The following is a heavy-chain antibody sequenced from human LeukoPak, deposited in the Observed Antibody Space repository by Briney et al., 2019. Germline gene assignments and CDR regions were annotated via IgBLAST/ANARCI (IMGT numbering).Heavy chain of an antibody. Sequence: SETLSLTCTVSGGSISSYYWSWIRQPAGKGLEWIGRIYTSGSTNYNPSLKSRVTMSVDTSKNQFSLKLSSVTAADTAVYYCARGRADIVVVPAAIESTFDYWGQGTLVTVSS. J-gene: IGHJ4*02. CDR1: GGSISSYY. CDR3: ARGRADIVVVPAAIESTFDY. CDR2: IYTSGST. V-gene: IGHV4-4*07. D-gene: IGHD2-2*02.